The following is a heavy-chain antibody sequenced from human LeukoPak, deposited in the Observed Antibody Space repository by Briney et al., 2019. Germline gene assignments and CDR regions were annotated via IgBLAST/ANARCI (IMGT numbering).Heavy chain of an antibody. CDR2: INPNSGGT. J-gene: IGHJ5*02. V-gene: IGHV1-2*02. CDR1: GYTFTGYY. Sequence: ASVKVSCKASGYTFTGYYMHWVRQAPGQGLEWMGWINPNSGGTNYAQKFQGRVTMTRDTSISAAYMELSSLRSEDTAVYYCATDPLYSSSVFRFDPWGQGTLVTVSS. D-gene: IGHD6-13*01. CDR3: ATDPLYSSSVFRFDP.